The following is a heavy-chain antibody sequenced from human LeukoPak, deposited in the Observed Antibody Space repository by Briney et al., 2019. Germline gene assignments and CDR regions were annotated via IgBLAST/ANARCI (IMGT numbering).Heavy chain of an antibody. CDR1: GGSISSYY. J-gene: IGHJ5*02. D-gene: IGHD5-18*01. V-gene: IGHV4-59*01. CDR2: IYYSGST. CDR3: ARDHYRGYSYGRPHNWFDP. Sequence: SETLSLTCTVSGGSISSYYWSWIRQTPGKGLEWIGNIYYSGSTNYNPSLKSRVTISVDTSNNQFSLKLSSMTAADTAVYYCARDHYRGYSYGRPHNWFDPWGQGTLVTVSS.